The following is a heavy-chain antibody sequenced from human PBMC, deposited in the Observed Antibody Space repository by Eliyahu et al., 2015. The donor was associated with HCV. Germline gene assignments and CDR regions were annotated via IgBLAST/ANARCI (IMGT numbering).Heavy chain of an antibody. D-gene: IGHD6-19*01. V-gene: IGHV4-59*01. J-gene: IGHJ5*02. CDR3: ASGGGGIAVAGTGGWFDP. CDR2: IHYSGST. CDR1: GGSITTYY. Sequence: QVQLQESGPGLVKPSETLSLTCTVSGGSITTYYWSWIRQPPGKGLEWIGYIHYSGSTNYNPSLKSRVTISVDTSKNQFSLNLTSVTAAATAVYYCASGGGGIAVAGTGGWFDPWGQGTLVTVSS.